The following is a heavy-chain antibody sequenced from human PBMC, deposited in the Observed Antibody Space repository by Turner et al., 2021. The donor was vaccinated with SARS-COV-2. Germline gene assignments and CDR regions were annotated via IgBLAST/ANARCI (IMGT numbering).Heavy chain of an antibody. CDR3: VQDVWHDNGDLFDY. CDR1: GSTPGDDA. CDR2: ISSTGHIT. Sequence: EVQLLESGGGLVQPGGSLRLSCEVSGSTPGDDAMSWVRQSPGKGLEWVSRISSTGHITHYADSVKGRFTISRDSVLSLQMNSLRVEDTAIYYCVQDVWHDNGDLFDYWGHGTLVTVSS. D-gene: IGHD4-17*01. V-gene: IGHV3-23*01. J-gene: IGHJ4*01.